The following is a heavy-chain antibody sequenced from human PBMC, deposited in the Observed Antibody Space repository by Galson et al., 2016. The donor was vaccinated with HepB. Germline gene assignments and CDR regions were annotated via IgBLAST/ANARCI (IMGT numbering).Heavy chain of an antibody. V-gene: IGHV3-9*01. CDR1: GFTFDDYA. J-gene: IGHJ6*02. CDR2: ISWSGNSI. Sequence: SLRLSCAASGFTFDDYAMHWVRQAPGKGLEWVSSISWSGNSIDYADSVKGRFTTSRDNAKNSLSLQMNSLIPEDTALYYCAKDTHDGGVSITSRYYYGLDVWGQGTTVTVSS. CDR3: AKDTHDGGVSITSRYYYGLDV. D-gene: IGHD2-2*01.